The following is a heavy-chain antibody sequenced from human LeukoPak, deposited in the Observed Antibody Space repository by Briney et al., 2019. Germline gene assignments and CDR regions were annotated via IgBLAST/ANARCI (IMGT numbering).Heavy chain of an antibody. CDR3: ARPNEQWLGLGHWYFDL. Sequence: SVKVSCKASGGTFSSYAISWVRQAPGQGLEWMAGIIPIFGTANYAQKFQGRVTITADESTSTAYMELSSLRSEDTAVYYCARPNEQWLGLGHWYFDLWGRGTLVTVSS. D-gene: IGHD6-19*01. CDR1: GGTFSSYA. J-gene: IGHJ2*01. V-gene: IGHV1-69*13. CDR2: IIPIFGTA.